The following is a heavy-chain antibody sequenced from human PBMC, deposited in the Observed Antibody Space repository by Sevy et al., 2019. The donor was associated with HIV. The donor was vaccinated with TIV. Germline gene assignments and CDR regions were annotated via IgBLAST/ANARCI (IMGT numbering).Heavy chain of an antibody. Sequence: ATVKVSCKASGGTFSSYAISWVRQAPGQGLEWMGGIIPIFGTANYAQKFQGRVTITADESTSTAYMELSSLRSEDTAVYCSARDEASFNFWGQGTSVTVSS. V-gene: IGHV1-69*13. CDR3: ARDEASFNF. CDR2: IIPIFGTA. D-gene: IGHD1-26*01. CDR1: GGTFSSYA. J-gene: IGHJ4*02.